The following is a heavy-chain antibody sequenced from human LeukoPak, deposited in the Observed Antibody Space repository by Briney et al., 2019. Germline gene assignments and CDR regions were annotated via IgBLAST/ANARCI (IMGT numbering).Heavy chain of an antibody. CDR1: GLTFGDYA. CDR2: KDYSGST. CDR3: ARLGYCSSTSCYGGHYYYYMDV. V-gene: IGHV4-59*12. J-gene: IGHJ6*03. Sequence: GSLRLSCTASGLTFGDYAMTWVRQAPGKGLEWIGYKDYSGSTNYNRSLKSRVTISVDTSKNQFSLKLSSVTAADTAVYYCARLGYCSSTSCYGGHYYYYMDVWGKGTTVTVSS. D-gene: IGHD2-2*01.